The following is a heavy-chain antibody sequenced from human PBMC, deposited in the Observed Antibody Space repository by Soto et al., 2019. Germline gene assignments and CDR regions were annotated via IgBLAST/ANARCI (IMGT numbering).Heavy chain of an antibody. V-gene: IGHV1-18*01. CDR2: ISPYNGNS. CDR3: VRDDRQADYGAKGYFDL. Sequence: QVQLVQSGVEVKRPGASVEVSCKASGYSFATYGISWVRQAPGQGLEWMGWISPYNGNSNSAPKLQGRVTMTTDTSTNTAYLELRSLGSDDTGIYYCVRDDRQADYGAKGYFDLWGRGTLVTVSS. CDR1: GYSFATYG. J-gene: IGHJ2*01. D-gene: IGHD4-17*01.